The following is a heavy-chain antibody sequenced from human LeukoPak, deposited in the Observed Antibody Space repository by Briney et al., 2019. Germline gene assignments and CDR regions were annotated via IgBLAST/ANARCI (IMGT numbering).Heavy chain of an antibody. Sequence: ASVKVSCKASGYSFTAYYIHWVRQAPGQGLEWIGRINPTSGGTDYAQNFQGRVSMTRDTSISTAYMELSRLRSDDTAIYYCARDGFPDYWGQGTLVIVSS. V-gene: IGHV1-2*06. CDR2: INPTSGGT. CDR3: ARDGFPDY. D-gene: IGHD2-2*03. J-gene: IGHJ4*02. CDR1: GYSFTAYY.